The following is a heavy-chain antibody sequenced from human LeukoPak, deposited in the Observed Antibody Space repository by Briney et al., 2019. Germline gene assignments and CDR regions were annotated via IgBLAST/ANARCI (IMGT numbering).Heavy chain of an antibody. D-gene: IGHD3-3*01. V-gene: IGHV4-34*01. CDR1: GGSFSGYY. Sequence: PSETLSLTCAVYGGSFSGYYCSWIRQPPGKGLEWIGEINHSGSTTYNPSTTSRVNISVDTSKTQFSLKLSSVTAADTAVYYCARGPPWSYYDFWSGYSYWFDPWGQGTLVTVSS. CDR2: INHSGST. CDR3: ARGPPWSYYDFWSGYSYWFDP. J-gene: IGHJ5*02.